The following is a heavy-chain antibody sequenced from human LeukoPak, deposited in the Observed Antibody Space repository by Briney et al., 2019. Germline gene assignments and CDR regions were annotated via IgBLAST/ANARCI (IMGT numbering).Heavy chain of an antibody. J-gene: IGHJ4*02. CDR2: IRYDGSNK. V-gene: IGHV3-30*02. D-gene: IGHD3-10*01. CDR3: AKVPQCYYGSGSYYDYYFDY. Sequence: PGGSLRLSCAASGFTFSSYGMHWVRQAPGKGLEWVAFIRYDGSNKYYADSVKGRFTISRDNSKNTLYLQMNSLRAEDTAVYYCAKVPQCYYGSGSYYDYYFDYWGQGTLVTVSS. CDR1: GFTFSSYG.